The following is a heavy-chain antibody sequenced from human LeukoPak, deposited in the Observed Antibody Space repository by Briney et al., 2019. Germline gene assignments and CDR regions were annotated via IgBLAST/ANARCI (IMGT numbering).Heavy chain of an antibody. Sequence: SQTLSLTFAISGDSVSSNSAAWNWLRQSPSRGLEWLGRTYYRSKWYNDYAVSVKSRITINPDTSKNQFSLQLNSVTPEDTAVYYCAGGSYYYHYWGQGTLVTVSS. CDR3: AGGSYYYHY. D-gene: IGHD1-26*01. V-gene: IGHV6-1*01. CDR1: GDSVSSNSAA. J-gene: IGHJ4*02. CDR2: TYYRSKWYN.